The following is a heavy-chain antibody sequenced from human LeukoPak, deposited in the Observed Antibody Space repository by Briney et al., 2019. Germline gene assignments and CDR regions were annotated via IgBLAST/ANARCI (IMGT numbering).Heavy chain of an antibody. CDR2: IKQDGSEK. D-gene: IGHD2-21*02. V-gene: IGHV3-7*01. J-gene: IGHJ4*02. CDR3: ASMTTYCGGDCYFLDF. CDR1: GFTFSSYW. Sequence: PGGSLRLSCAASGFTFSSYWMSWVRQAPGKGLEWVANIKQDGSEKYYVDSVKGRFTISRDNAKNSLYLQVNSLRAEDTAVYYCASMTTYCGGDCYFLDFWGQGTPVTVSS.